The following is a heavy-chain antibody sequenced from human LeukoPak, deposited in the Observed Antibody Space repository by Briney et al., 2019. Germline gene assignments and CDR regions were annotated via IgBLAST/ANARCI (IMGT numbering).Heavy chain of an antibody. CDR1: GYTSSSYG. CDR2: ISSYNGNT. D-gene: IGHD1-1*01. CDR3: ARDVPGSIGTTARFDP. J-gene: IGHJ5*02. Sequence: ASVKVSCKSSGYTSSSYGISWMRQAPGQGLDWMGWISSYNGNTNYAQKFQGRVSMTTDTSTSTAYMELRSLRSDDTAVYYCARDVPGSIGTTARFDPWGQGTLVTVSS. V-gene: IGHV1-18*01.